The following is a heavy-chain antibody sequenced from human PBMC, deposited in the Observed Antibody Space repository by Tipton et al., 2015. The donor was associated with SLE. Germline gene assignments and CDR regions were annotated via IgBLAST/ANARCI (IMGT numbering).Heavy chain of an antibody. J-gene: IGHJ4*02. CDR3: ARSEMATITY. D-gene: IGHD5-24*01. CDR2: SNSDGSDT. V-gene: IGHV3-74*01. CDR1: GYSISSGYY. Sequence: GSLRLSCAVSGYSISSGYYWGWVRQAPGKGLVWVSRSNSDGSDTSYADSVKGRFTISRDNTKNTLYLQMNSLRAEDTAVYYCARSEMATITYWGQGTLVTVSS.